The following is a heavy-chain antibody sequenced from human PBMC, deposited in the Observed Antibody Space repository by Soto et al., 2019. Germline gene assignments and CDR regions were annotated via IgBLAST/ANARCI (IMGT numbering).Heavy chain of an antibody. CDR1: GGSVSSGNYY. Sequence: QVQLQESCPGLVKPSQALSVTCNVSGGSVSSGNYYWSWIRQHPGKGLEWIGYISHSGSTFYNPSLKSRIYISLDTSKNQFSLNVNSVTAADTAIYYFARLVVKDWFDPWGQGTLVTVSS. V-gene: IGHV4-31*03. J-gene: IGHJ5*02. D-gene: IGHD2-15*01. CDR2: ISHSGST. CDR3: ARLVVKDWFDP.